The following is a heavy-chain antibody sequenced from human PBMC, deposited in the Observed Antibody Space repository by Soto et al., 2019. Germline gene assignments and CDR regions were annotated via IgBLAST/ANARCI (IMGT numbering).Heavy chain of an antibody. CDR3: AKDEGVGATLGLPSGNDY. D-gene: IGHD1-26*01. V-gene: IGHV3-30*18. Sequence: QVQLVESGGGVVQPGRYLRLSCAASGFTFSCCAMHWVRQAPGKGLEWVAVISYDGSIKYYADSVKGRFTISRDNSKNTLYLQMNSLSFEDTAVYFCAKDEGVGATLGLPSGNDYWGQGTLVTVSS. CDR2: ISYDGSIK. J-gene: IGHJ4*02. CDR1: GFTFSCCA.